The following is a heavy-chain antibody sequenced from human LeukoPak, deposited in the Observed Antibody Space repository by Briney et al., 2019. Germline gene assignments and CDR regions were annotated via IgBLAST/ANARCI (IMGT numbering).Heavy chain of an antibody. V-gene: IGHV4-61*02. CDR2: IYTNGNT. Sequence: SETLSLTCTVSGDSISSDDYYWTWIRQPAGKRLEWIGRIYTNGNTNYNPSLKSRVTISLDTSKNQFSLRLSSVTAADTAVYYCARGHRTLNLFDYGSGSYSQGTWFDPWGQGTLVTVSS. CDR3: ARGHRTLNLFDYGSGSYSQGTWFDP. J-gene: IGHJ5*02. CDR1: GDSISSDDYY. D-gene: IGHD3-10*01.